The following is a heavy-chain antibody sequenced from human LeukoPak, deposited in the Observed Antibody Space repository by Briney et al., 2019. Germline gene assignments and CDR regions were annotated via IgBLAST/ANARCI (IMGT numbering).Heavy chain of an antibody. CDR3: TRDAYNFNDFDY. D-gene: IGHD5-24*01. V-gene: IGHV3-30*01. J-gene: IGHJ4*02. CDR1: EFTFSHFA. Sequence: PGGSLRPSCAVSEFTFSHFAMHWVRQAPGKGLEWVAVVSSHGNDGYYADSVKGRFTISRDNSKNTLYLQIDSLRAEDTAIYYCTRDAYNFNDFDYWGQGTLVTVSS. CDR2: VSSHGNDG.